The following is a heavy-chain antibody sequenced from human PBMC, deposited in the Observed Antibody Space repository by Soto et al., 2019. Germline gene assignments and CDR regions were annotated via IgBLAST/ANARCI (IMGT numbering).Heavy chain of an antibody. V-gene: IGHV1-8*01. Sequence: ASVRDSCKASGYTFPNYEINWVRQATGQGLEWMGWMNPNSGNTGYAQKFQGRVTMTRNTSISTAYMELSSLRSEDTAVYYCARKRQWLVRDAFDIWGQGTMVTVSS. D-gene: IGHD6-19*01. CDR1: GYTFPNYE. J-gene: IGHJ3*02. CDR2: MNPNSGNT. CDR3: ARKRQWLVRDAFDI.